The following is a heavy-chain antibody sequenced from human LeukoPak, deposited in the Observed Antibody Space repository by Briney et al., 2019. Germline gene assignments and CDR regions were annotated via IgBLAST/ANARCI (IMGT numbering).Heavy chain of an antibody. CDR1: GFTFSSYA. V-gene: IGHV3-23*01. CDR3: AREDSDSYGSGSYYNDDC. CDR2: ISGSGGST. J-gene: IGHJ4*02. Sequence: PGGSLILSCAASGFTFSSYAISWVRQAPGKGLEWVSAISGSGGSTFYADSVKGRFTISRDNSRNTLYLQMNSLRVDDTAVYYCAREDSDSYGSGSYYNDDCWGQGTLVTVSS. D-gene: IGHD3-10*01.